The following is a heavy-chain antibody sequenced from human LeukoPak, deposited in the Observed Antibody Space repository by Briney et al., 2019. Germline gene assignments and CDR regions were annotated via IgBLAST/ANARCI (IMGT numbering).Heavy chain of an antibody. V-gene: IGHV4-61*02. CDR1: GGSISSGSYY. CDR3: ARAVYYDSRGYYSGNYYYYMDV. CDR2: MYTSGST. D-gene: IGHD3-22*01. J-gene: IGHJ6*03. Sequence: PSETLSLTCTVSGGSISSGSYYWSWIRQPAGKGLEWIGRMYTSGSTNYNPSLKSRVTISVDTSKNQFSLKLSSVTAADTAVYYCARAVYYDSRGYYSGNYYYYMDVWGKGTTVTVSS.